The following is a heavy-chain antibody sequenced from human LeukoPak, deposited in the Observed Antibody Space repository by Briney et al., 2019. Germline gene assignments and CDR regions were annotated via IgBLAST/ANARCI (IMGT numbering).Heavy chain of an antibody. CDR1: GFTFRSYW. D-gene: IGHD3-10*01. CDR3: ASQGPFGESPY. J-gene: IGHJ4*02. Sequence: GGSLRLSCAASGFTFRSYWMTWVRQAPGKGLEWVANMNQDGSEKYYVDSVKGRFSISRDNAKNSLYLQMDSLRDEDTAVYYCASQGPFGESPYWGQGTLVTVSS. CDR2: MNQDGSEK. V-gene: IGHV3-7*01.